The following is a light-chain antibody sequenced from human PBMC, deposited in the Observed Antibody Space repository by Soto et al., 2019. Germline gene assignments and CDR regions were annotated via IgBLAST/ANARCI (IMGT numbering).Light chain of an antibody. CDR3: QSYAISLNGSV. V-gene: IGLV1-40*01. CDR2: GNN. J-gene: IGLJ2*01. Sequence: QSVLPQPPSVSAAPGQRVPISCTGSSSNIGAGYDVHWYQQLPGTAPKLLIYGNNNRPSGVPDRFCGSKSGTSASLAITGLQAEDEADYYCQSYAISLNGSVFGGGTKLTVL. CDR1: SSNIGAGYD.